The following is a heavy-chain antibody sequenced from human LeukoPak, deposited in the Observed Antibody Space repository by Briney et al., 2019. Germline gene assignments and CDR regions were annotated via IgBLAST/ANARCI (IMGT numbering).Heavy chain of an antibody. V-gene: IGHV3-48*04. CDR3: ARGGNIIGP. Sequence: GGSLRLSCAASGFTFSSYNMNWVRQAPGKGLEWISYISSSSSIMYYADSVKGRFTISRDNAKNSLYLQMNSLRAEDTAVYYCARGGNIIGPWGQGTLVTVSS. D-gene: IGHD1-20*01. CDR2: ISSSSSIM. CDR1: GFTFSSYN. J-gene: IGHJ5*02.